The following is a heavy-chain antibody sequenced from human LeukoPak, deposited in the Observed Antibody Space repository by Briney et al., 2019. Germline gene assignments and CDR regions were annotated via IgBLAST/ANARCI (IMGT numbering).Heavy chain of an antibody. J-gene: IGHJ4*02. CDR1: GFTSSRHG. D-gene: IGHD3-3*01. CDR2: ISNDGSRK. CDR3: ARDRAWNYFDY. Sequence: GGSLRLSCAPSGFTSSRHGMRWVRQAPGKGLEWVAIISNDGSRKYYAHSVEGRFTISRDNSKNTLYLQMDSLRAEDTAVYYCARDRAWNYFDYWGQGTLVTVSS. V-gene: IGHV3-30*03.